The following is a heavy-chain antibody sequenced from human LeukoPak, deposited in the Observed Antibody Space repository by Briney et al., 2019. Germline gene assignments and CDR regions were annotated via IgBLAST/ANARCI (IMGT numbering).Heavy chain of an antibody. J-gene: IGHJ5*02. CDR1: AGSISSYY. V-gene: IGHV4-30-4*01. D-gene: IGHD2-2*01. CDR2: IYYSGST. Sequence: SETLSLTCTVSAGSISSYYWSWIRQPPGKGLEWIGYIYYSGSTYYNPSLKSRVTISVDTSKNQFSLKLSSVTAADTAVYYCARVSVVPAAISPFDPWGQGTLVTVSS. CDR3: ARVSVVPAAISPFDP.